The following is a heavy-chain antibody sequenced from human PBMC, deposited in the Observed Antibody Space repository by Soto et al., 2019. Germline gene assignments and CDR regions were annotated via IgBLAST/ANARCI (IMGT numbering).Heavy chain of an antibody. D-gene: IGHD3-3*01. CDR2: INHSGST. J-gene: IGHJ4*02. Sequence: QVQLQQWGAGLLKPSETLSLTCAVYGGSFSGYYWSWIRQPPGKGLEWIGEINHSGSTNYNPSLKSRVTIAEDTCKNQFSLKLSSVTAADTAVYYCARGERPGYDFWSGYYTGFYFDYWGQGTLVTVSS. CDR3: ARGERPGYDFWSGYYTGFYFDY. V-gene: IGHV4-34*01. CDR1: GGSFSGYY.